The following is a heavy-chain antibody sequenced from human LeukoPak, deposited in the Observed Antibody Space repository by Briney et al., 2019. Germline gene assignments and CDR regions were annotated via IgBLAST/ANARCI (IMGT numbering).Heavy chain of an antibody. D-gene: IGHD3-16*02. CDR3: AKGSGGVIVHDYLDN. CDR1: GFSFSNYA. CDR2: TSYDGSDQ. J-gene: IGHJ4*02. Sequence: GGSLRLSCAASGFSFSNYAMHWVRQAPGKGLAWVAVTSYDGSDQDYTDSVKGRFTVSRDNSENTVYLQMNGLRAEDTAVYYCAKGSGGVIVHDYLDNWGQGTLVTVSS. V-gene: IGHV3-30*18.